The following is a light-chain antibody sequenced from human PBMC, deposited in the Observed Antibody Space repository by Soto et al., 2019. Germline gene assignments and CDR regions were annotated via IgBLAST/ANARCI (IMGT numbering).Light chain of an antibody. CDR3: AACDDSLRVV. Sequence: QSVLTQPPSASGTPGQRVTISCSGSRYNVGTNYVYWYQQLPGTAPKLLIYNDNLRPSGVPDRFSGSKSGTSASLAISGLRSEDEADYFCAACDDSLRVVFGGGTKLTVL. CDR2: NDN. J-gene: IGLJ2*01. V-gene: IGLV1-47*02. CDR1: RYNVGTNY.